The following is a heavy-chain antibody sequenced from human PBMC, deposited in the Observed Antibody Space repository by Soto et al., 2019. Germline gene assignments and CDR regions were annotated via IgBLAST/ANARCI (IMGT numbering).Heavy chain of an antibody. CDR2: ISADNVNT. Sequence: KRLDCMGWISADNVNTIYAPKLQGRVTMTTDTSTSTAYMELRSLRSADTAVYYCARIRDLYDSSGYYQYYGMDVWGQGTAVTVSS. CDR3: ARIRDLYDSSGYYQYYGMDV. V-gene: IGHV1-18*01. J-gene: IGHJ6*02. D-gene: IGHD3-22*01.